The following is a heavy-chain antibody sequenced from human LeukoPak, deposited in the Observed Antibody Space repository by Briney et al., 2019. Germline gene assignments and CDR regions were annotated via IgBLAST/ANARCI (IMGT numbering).Heavy chain of an antibody. CDR2: FDPEDGET. CDR3: AHLPIYXGDXXTDY. Sequence: ASVKVSCKVSGYTLTELSMHWVRQAPGKGLEWMGGFDPEDGETIYAQKFQGRVTMTEDTSTDTAYMELSSLRSEDTAVYYCAHLPIYXGDXXTDYWGQGALVTVSS. CDR1: GYTLTELS. V-gene: IGHV1-24*01. D-gene: IGHD4-17*01. J-gene: IGHJ4*02.